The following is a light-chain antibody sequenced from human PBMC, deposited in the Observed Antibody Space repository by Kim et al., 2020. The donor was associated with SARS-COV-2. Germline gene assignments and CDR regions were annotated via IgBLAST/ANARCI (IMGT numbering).Light chain of an antibody. V-gene: IGKV3-15*01. CDR1: QSVSSN. CDR2: GAS. CDR3: QQYSNWWT. Sequence: SVSPGERDTRSCRASQSVSSNLAWYQQKPGQAPRLLIYGASTRATGIPVRFSGSGSGTEFTLTISSLQSEDFALYYCQQYSNWWTFGQGTKVDIK. J-gene: IGKJ1*01.